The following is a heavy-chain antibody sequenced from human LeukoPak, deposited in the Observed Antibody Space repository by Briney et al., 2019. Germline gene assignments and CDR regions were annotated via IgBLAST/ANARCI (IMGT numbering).Heavy chain of an antibody. V-gene: IGHV1-69*13. Sequence: SVKVSCNASGGTFSSYAISWVRQAPGQGLEWMGGIIPIFGTANYAQKFQGRVTITADESTSTAYMELSSLRSEDTAVYYCARVEYYYDSSGYSTDYWGQGTLVTVSS. CDR3: ARVEYYYDSSGYSTDY. D-gene: IGHD3-22*01. CDR2: IIPIFGTA. CDR1: GGTFSSYA. J-gene: IGHJ4*02.